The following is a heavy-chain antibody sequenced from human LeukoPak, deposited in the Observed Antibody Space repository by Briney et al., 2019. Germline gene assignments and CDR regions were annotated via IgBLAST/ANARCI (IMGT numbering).Heavy chain of an antibody. Sequence: PGGSLRLSCAASGFTFNNYAMSWVRQAPGKGLEWVSAISGSGGSTYYADSVKGRFTISRDNSKNTLYLQMNSLRAEDTAVYYCAKDRRYYGSGSSIAFDIWGQGTMVTVSS. CDR2: ISGSGGST. CDR1: GFTFNNYA. J-gene: IGHJ3*02. V-gene: IGHV3-23*01. D-gene: IGHD3-10*01. CDR3: AKDRRYYGSGSSIAFDI.